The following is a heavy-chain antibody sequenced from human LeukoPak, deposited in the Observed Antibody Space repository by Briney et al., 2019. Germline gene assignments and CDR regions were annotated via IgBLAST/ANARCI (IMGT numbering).Heavy chain of an antibody. D-gene: IGHD6-13*01. CDR3: ARGYETYSSSWYGDY. CDR1: GFTFSNYS. V-gene: IGHV3-21*01. CDR2: ISSSSSYI. Sequence: PGGSLRLSCAASGFTFSNYSMNWVRQAPGKGLEGVSSISSSSSYIYYADSVKGRFTISRDNAKNSLYLQMNSLRAEDTAVYYCARGYETYSSSWYGDYWGQGTLVTVSS. J-gene: IGHJ4*02.